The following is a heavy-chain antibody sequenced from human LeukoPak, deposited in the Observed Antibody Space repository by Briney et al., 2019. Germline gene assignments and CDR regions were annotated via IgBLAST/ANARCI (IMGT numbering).Heavy chain of an antibody. CDR3: ARANYDSWSGYYPLDY. CDR1: GYSISSGYY. D-gene: IGHD3-3*01. J-gene: IGHJ4*02. V-gene: IGHV4-38-2*02. Sequence: PSETLSLTCTVSGYSISSGYYWGWIRQPPGKGLEWIGSIYHSGSTYYNPSLKSRVTISVDTSKNQFSLKLSSVTAADTAVYYCARANYDSWSGYYPLDYWGQGTLVTVSS. CDR2: IYHSGST.